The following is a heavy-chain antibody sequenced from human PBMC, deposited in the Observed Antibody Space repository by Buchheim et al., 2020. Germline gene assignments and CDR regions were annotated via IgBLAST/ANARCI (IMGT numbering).Heavy chain of an antibody. CDR1: GFTLNSYW. D-gene: IGHD1-26*01. J-gene: IGHJ4*02. V-gene: IGHV3-74*01. CDR2: ISSDGRHI. Sequence: EVQLVESGGGLLQPGGSLRLSCVASGFTLNSYWMYWVRQAPGKGLVCISRISSDGRHIYYADSVKGRFTISRDDAHNSLYLQMNSLTAADTAVYYCARDEGSGTYVRGFDSWGQGAL. CDR3: ARDEGSGTYVRGFDS.